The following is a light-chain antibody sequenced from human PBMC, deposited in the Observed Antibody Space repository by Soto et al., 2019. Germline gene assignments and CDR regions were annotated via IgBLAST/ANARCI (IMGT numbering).Light chain of an antibody. J-gene: IGLJ1*01. CDR2: EVT. CDR3: CSYTSSTTYV. CDR1: SSDVGGYNF. V-gene: IGLV2-14*01. Sequence: QSVLTQPASVSGSPGQSITISCTGTSSDVGGYNFVSWYQQRPGKAPKFMIFEVTNRPSGISDRFSGSKSGNTASLTISGLQAEDEADYYCCSYTSSTTYVFXTGTKLAVL.